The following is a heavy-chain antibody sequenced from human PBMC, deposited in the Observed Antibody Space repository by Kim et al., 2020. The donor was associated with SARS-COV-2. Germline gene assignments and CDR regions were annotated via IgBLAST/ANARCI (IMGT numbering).Heavy chain of an antibody. D-gene: IGHD3-9*01. CDR2: ISSSSSYI. J-gene: IGHJ6*02. CDR1: GFTFSSYS. V-gene: IGHV3-21*01. Sequence: GGSLRLSCAASGFTFSSYSMNWVRQAPGKGLEWVSSISSSSSYIYYADSVKGRFTISRDNAKNSLYLQMNSLRAEDTAVYYCARFLLRYFDWLPSPYYYGMDVWGQGTTVTVSS. CDR3: ARFLLRYFDWLPSPYYYGMDV.